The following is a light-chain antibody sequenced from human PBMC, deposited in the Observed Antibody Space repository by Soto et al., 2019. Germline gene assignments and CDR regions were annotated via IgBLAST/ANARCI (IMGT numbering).Light chain of an antibody. CDR2: GAS. Sequence: EIVLTQSPGTLSLSPGERATLSCRASQSVSSSYLAWYQQKPGQAPRLLIYGASSRATGIPDRFSGSGSGTDFTLTISRLEPEDFAVFYCQYYGRSPYTFGQGTKLEI. J-gene: IGKJ2*01. CDR1: QSVSSSY. CDR3: QYYGRSPYT. V-gene: IGKV3-20*01.